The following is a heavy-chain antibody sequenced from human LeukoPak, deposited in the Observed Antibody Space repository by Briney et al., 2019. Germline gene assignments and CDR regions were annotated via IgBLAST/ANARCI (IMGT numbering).Heavy chain of an antibody. CDR3: AKAGRGSSGWYYAY. V-gene: IGHV3-30*02. Sequence: GGSLRLSCAASGFTFSGYGMHWVRQAPGKGLEWVAFIRYDGSNKYYADSVKGRFTISRDNSKNTLYLQMNSLRAEDTAVYYCAKAGRGSSGWYYAYWGQGTLVTVSS. J-gene: IGHJ4*02. CDR1: GFTFSGYG. CDR2: IRYDGSNK. D-gene: IGHD6-19*01.